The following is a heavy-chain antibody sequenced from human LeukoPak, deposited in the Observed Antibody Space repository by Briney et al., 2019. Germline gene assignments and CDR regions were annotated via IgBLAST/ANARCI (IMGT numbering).Heavy chain of an antibody. CDR2: INPGDSDT. Sequence: GESLKISCKASGYSFTSYWIGWVRQMPGKGLEWMGIINPGDSDTRYSPSFQGQVTISADKSINTAYLQWSSLRASDTAMYYCARERSSQGYFDFWGQGTLVTVSS. D-gene: IGHD6-6*01. CDR3: ARERSSQGYFDF. CDR1: GYSFTSYW. J-gene: IGHJ4*02. V-gene: IGHV5-51*01.